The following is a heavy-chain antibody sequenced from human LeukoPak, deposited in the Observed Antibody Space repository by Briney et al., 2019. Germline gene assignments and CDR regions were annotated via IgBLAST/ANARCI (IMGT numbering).Heavy chain of an antibody. CDR1: GFTFSNAW. CDR2: IKIKTDGGTT. J-gene: IGHJ4*02. D-gene: IGHD4-17*01. V-gene: IGHV3-15*01. CDR3: TTVDYGDYYFDY. Sequence: GGSLRLSCAASGFTFSNAWMSWVRQAPGKGLEWVGRIKIKTDGGTTDYAAPVKGRFTISRDDSKNTLYLQMNSLKTEDTAVYYCTTVDYGDYYFDYWGQGTLVTVSS.